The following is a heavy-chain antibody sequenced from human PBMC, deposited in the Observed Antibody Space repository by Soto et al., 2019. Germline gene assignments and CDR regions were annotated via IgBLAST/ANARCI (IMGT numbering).Heavy chain of an antibody. CDR2: INPNSGST. CDR1: GYTFTGYY. D-gene: IGHD3-22*01. Sequence: ASVKVSCKASGYTFTGYYMHWVRQAPGQGLEWMGRINPNSGSTNYAQKFQGRVTMTRDTSISTAYMELSRLRSDDTAVYYCARYGYSVYYFDYWGQGTLVTVSS. J-gene: IGHJ4*02. CDR3: ARYGYSVYYFDY. V-gene: IGHV1-2*06.